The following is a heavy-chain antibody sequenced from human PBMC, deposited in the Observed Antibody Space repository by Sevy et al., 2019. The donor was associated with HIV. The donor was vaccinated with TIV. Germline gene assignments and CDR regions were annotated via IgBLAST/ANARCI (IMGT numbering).Heavy chain of an antibody. CDR3: SRSVYGSGTYLNDY. Sequence: ASVKVSCKASGYTFTGYYIHWVRQAPGQGLEWMGWIIPSSGGTNYGQKFLGRVTMTRDTSIGTAYLELHRLTSDDTAVYYCSRSVYGSGTYLNDYWGQGTLVTVSS. V-gene: IGHV1-2*02. CDR1: GYTFTGYY. CDR2: IIPSSGGT. D-gene: IGHD3-10*01. J-gene: IGHJ4*02.